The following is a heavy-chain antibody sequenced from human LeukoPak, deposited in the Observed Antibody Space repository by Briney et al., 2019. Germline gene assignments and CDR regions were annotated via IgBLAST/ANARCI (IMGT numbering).Heavy chain of an antibody. J-gene: IGHJ3*02. V-gene: IGHV4-59*12. CDR3: ARDKKEYYDFWSGYYTVDAFDI. CDR2: IYYSGST. Sequence: SETLSLTCTVSGGSISSYYWSWIRQPPGKGLEWIGYIYYSGSTYYNPSLKSRVTISVDTSKNQFSLKLSSVTAADTAVYYCARDKKEYYDFWSGYYTVDAFDIWGQGTMVTVSS. CDR1: GGSISSYY. D-gene: IGHD3-3*01.